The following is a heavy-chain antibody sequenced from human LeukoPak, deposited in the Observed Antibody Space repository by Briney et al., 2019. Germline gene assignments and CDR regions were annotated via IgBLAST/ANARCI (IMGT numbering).Heavy chain of an antibody. J-gene: IGHJ4*02. CDR1: GFTFSSYG. CDR2: ITDTGSTT. CDR3: AKRVPYSSSSVYFDC. V-gene: IGHV3-23*01. Sequence: GGSLRLSCAPSGFTFSSYGMSWVRQAPGNGLEWVSAITDTGSTTYYADSVKGRFTISRDNSKNTVYLQMNSLRAEDTAVYYCAKRVPYSSSSVYFDCWGQGTLVTVSS. D-gene: IGHD6-6*01.